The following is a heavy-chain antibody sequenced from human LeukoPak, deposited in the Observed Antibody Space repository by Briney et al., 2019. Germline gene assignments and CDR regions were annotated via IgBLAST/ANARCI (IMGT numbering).Heavy chain of an antibody. J-gene: IGHJ4*02. CDR3: ARGAYYGGNSIDY. Sequence: ASVKVSCKASGYTFSGYYIHWVRQAPGQGLEWMGWINPNSDGANYAQKFQGRVTMTRDTSISTACMELSRLRSDDTAVYYCARGAYYGGNSIDYWGQGTLVTVSS. CDR2: INPNSDGA. V-gene: IGHV1-2*02. D-gene: IGHD4-23*01. CDR1: GYTFSGYY.